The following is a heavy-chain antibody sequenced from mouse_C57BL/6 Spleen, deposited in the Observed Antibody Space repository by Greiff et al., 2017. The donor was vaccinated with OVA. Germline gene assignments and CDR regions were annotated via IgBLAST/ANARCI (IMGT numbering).Heavy chain of an antibody. CDR2: IDPENGDT. Sequence: EVQLQESGAELVRPGASVKLSCTASGFNIKDDYMHWVKQRPEQGLEWIGWIDPENGDTEYASKFQGKATITADTSSNTAYLQLSSLTSEDTAVYYCTTYYSNFYFDYWGQGTTLTVSS. D-gene: IGHD2-5*01. J-gene: IGHJ2*01. CDR3: TTYYSNFYFDY. CDR1: GFNIKDDY. V-gene: IGHV14-4*01.